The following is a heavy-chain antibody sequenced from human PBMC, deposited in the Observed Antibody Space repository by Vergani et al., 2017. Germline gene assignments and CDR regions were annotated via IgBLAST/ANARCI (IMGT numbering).Heavy chain of an antibody. V-gene: IGHV3-23*01. Sequence: QLLESGGGLIQPGGSLRLSCAASGITFNSYAMTWVRQAPGKGLEWVSGINNNGGSTYYADSVKGRFTISSDKSKNTLYLQMTDLRAEDTATYYWAKVGGSTSCPYGGGAFDVWGHGTMVTVSS. J-gene: IGHJ3*01. CDR3: AKVGGSTSCPYGGGAFDV. D-gene: IGHD2-2*01. CDR1: GITFNSYA. CDR2: INNNGGST.